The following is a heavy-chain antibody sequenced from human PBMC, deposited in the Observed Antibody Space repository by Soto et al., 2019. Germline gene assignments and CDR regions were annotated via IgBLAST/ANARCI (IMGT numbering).Heavy chain of an antibody. D-gene: IGHD6-19*01. J-gene: IGHJ4*02. CDR1: GGPITGSY. CDR3: ARSSIMGIEVAGHFDS. CDR2: MYVRGRG. Sequence: QVQLQESGPGLVKSSETLSLTCSVSGGPITGSYLSWIRQPVGKGLAWIGRMYVRGRGDYNPSLKIRVTMSIDTSKTQFSLKVRSVTAADTAVDYCARSSIMGIEVAGHFDSWGQGTLVSVSS. V-gene: IGHV4-4*07.